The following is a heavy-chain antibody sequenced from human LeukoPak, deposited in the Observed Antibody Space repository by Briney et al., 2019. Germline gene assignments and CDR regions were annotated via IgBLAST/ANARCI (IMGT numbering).Heavy chain of an antibody. Sequence: SETLSLTCTVSSGSISSSNYYWGWIRQPPGKGLEWIGSIYYSGTSYYNPSLKSRVTISVDTSKNQFSLKLTSVTAADTAVYYCARRSYSSAWGEGFDYWGQGTLVPVSS. CDR2: IYYSGTS. D-gene: IGHD6-25*01. CDR1: SGSISSSNYY. J-gene: IGHJ4*02. V-gene: IGHV4-39*01. CDR3: ARRSYSSAWGEGFDY.